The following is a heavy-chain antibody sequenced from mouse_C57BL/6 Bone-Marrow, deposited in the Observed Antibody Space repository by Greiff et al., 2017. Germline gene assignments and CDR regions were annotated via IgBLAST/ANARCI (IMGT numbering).Heavy chain of an antibody. CDR3: ARGDYGDV. Sequence: DVKLQESGPGLVKPSQSLSLTCSVTGYSITSGYYWNWIRQFPGNKLEWMGYISYAGSNNYNPSLKNRISITRDTSKNQFFLKLNSVTTEDTATYYCARGDYGDVWGTGTTVTVAS. CDR2: ISYAGSN. CDR1: GYSITSGYY. V-gene: IGHV3-6*01. J-gene: IGHJ1*03. D-gene: IGHD2-4*01.